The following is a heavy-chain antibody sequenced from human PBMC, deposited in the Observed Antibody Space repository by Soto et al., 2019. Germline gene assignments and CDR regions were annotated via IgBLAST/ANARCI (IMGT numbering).Heavy chain of an antibody. CDR2: MSHSGGT. D-gene: IGHD1-1*01. J-gene: IGHJ3*02. Sequence: SETLSLTCAVYGGFVSSGSYYWSWIRQPPGKGLEWIGEMSHSGGTHFNPSLKSRVTISVDTSKNQFSLKMSSVTAADTALYYCARVERGTATTVVAAFDIWGPGTMVTVSS. CDR3: ARVERGTATTVVAAFDI. CDR1: GGFVSSGSYY. V-gene: IGHV4-61*01.